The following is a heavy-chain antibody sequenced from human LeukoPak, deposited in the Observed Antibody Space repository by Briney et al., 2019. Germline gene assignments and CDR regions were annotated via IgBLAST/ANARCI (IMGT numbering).Heavy chain of an antibody. V-gene: IGHV3-9*01. Sequence: PGGSLRLSCAASGFTFDDYAMHWVRHAPGEGLGWVSGISWNSGSIVYADSVKGRFTISRDNAKNSLYLQMNSLRAEDTALYYCAKDGYYGSGSFYGMDVWGQGTTVTVSS. CDR2: ISWNSGSI. CDR1: GFTFDDYA. CDR3: AKDGYYGSGSFYGMDV. J-gene: IGHJ6*02. D-gene: IGHD3-10*01.